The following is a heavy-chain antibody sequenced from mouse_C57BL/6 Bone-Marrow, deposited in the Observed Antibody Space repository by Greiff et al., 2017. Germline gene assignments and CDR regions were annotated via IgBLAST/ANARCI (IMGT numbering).Heavy chain of an antibody. J-gene: IGHJ3*01. Sequence: VQLQQSGAELVKPGASVKLSCTASGFNIKDYYMHWVKQRTEQGLEWIGRIDPEDGETKYAPNFQGKATITADTSSNTADLQLSSLTSEDTDVYYCAGYGNRPFAYWGQGTLVTVSA. CDR3: AGYGNRPFAY. CDR2: IDPEDGET. D-gene: IGHD2-1*01. CDR1: GFNIKDYY. V-gene: IGHV14-2*01.